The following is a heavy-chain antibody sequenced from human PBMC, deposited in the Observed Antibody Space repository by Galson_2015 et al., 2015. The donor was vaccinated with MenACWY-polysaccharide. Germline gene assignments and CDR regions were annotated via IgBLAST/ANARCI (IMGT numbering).Heavy chain of an antibody. D-gene: IGHD2-2*01. CDR1: GFIFSSYA. CDR2: ISGSSGGT. V-gene: IGHV3-23*01. CDR3: AKDPKAGAFCSSTSCTYHFDY. J-gene: IGHJ4*02. Sequence: SLRLSCAASGFIFSSYAMSWVRQAPGKGLEWVSVISGSSGGTYYADSVKGRSTISRDNSRNTLYLQMNSMRVEDTAVYYCAKDPKAGAFCSSTSCTYHFDYWGQGTLVTVSS.